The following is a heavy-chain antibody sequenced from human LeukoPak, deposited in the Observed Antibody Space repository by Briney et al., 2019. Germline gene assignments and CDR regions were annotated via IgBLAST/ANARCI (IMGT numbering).Heavy chain of an antibody. D-gene: IGHD3-22*01. J-gene: IGHJ4*02. CDR2: TIPLLGIA. CDR3: ARDSGVVVAKYFDY. V-gene: IGHV1-69*04. CDR1: GGTFSSYA. Sequence: SVKVSCKASGGTFSSYAISWVRQAPGQGLEWMGRTIPLLGIANYAQKFQGRVTITADKSTSTAYMELSSLRSEDTAVYYRARDSGVVVAKYFDYWGQGTLVTVSS.